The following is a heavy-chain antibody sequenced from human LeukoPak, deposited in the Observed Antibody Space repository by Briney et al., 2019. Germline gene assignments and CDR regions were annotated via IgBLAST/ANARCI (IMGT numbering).Heavy chain of an antibody. CDR1: GGSISSGSYY. Sequence: SQTLSLTCTVSGGSISSGSYYWSWLRQPAGKGLEWVGRIYTSGSTNYNPSLKSRVTISVDTSKNQFSLKLSSVTAADTAVYYCARRNRYSGSYGAFDIWGQGTMVTVSS. D-gene: IGHD1-26*01. CDR2: IYTSGST. J-gene: IGHJ3*02. V-gene: IGHV4-61*02. CDR3: ARRNRYSGSYGAFDI.